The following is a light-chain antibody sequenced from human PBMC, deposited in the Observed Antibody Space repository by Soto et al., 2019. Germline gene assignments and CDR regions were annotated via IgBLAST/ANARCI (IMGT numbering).Light chain of an antibody. J-gene: IGKJ4*01. V-gene: IGKV2-24*01. CDR3: MQTTQFPLT. CDR2: EVS. Sequence: DLVLTQTPLSSLVTLGQPASISCRSSQSLVHSDGNRYLNWLQQRPGQPPRLLIYEVSNRFSGVPDRFSGSGAGTDFTLEISRVEAEDVGVYYCMQTTQFPLTFGGGTKVEIK. CDR1: QSLVHSDGNRY.